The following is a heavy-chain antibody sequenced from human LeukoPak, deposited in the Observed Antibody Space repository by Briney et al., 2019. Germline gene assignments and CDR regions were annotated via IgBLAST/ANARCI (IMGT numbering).Heavy chain of an antibody. CDR1: GYSFTSYW. CDR3: ARGAYCSSTSCYSLLNNWFDP. D-gene: IGHD2-2*01. Sequence: GESLKISCKGSGYSFTSYWIGWVRQMPGKGLEWMGIIYPGDSDTRYSPSFQGQVTISADKSISTAYLQWSSLKASDTAMYYCARGAYCSSTSCYSLLNNWFDPWGQGTLVTVSS. V-gene: IGHV5-51*01. CDR2: IYPGDSDT. J-gene: IGHJ5*02.